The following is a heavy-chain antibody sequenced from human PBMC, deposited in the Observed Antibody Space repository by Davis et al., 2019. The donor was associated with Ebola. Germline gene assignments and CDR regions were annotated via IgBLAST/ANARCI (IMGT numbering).Heavy chain of an antibody. J-gene: IGHJ4*02. Sequence: PSETLSLTCTVSAASISSHYWSWIRQPPGKGLEWIGYIYYSGSPNYNPSLKSRVTISVDTSKNQFSLKLSSVTAADTAVYYCARCSSGWPDTYFDYWGQGTLVTVSS. CDR1: AASISSHY. CDR2: IYYSGSP. V-gene: IGHV4-59*11. CDR3: ARCSSGWPDTYFDY. D-gene: IGHD6-19*01.